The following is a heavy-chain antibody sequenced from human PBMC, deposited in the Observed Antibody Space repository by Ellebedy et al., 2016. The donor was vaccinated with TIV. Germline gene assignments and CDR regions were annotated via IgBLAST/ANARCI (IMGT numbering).Heavy chain of an antibody. D-gene: IGHD6-19*01. J-gene: IGHJ3*02. Sequence: SVKVSXKASGGTFSSYAISWVRQAPGQGLEWMGGIIPIFGTANYAQKFQGRVTITADDLTSTVYMELSSLRSEDTAVYYCARDQWLSAFDIWGQGTMVTVSS. CDR2: IIPIFGTA. CDR1: GGTFSSYA. CDR3: ARDQWLSAFDI. V-gene: IGHV1-69*13.